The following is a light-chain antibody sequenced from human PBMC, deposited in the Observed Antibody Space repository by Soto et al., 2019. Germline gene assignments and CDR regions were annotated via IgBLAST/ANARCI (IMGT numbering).Light chain of an antibody. Sequence: QSVLTQPPSASRTPGQSVTISCSGSSSNIGSNTVNWYQQLPGTAPKLVIYSNNQRPSGVPDRFSGSKSGTSASLAISGLQSEDEADYYCVAWDDSLNGYVVFGGGTKVTVL. J-gene: IGLJ2*01. V-gene: IGLV1-44*01. CDR3: VAWDDSLNGYVV. CDR1: SSNIGSNT. CDR2: SNN.